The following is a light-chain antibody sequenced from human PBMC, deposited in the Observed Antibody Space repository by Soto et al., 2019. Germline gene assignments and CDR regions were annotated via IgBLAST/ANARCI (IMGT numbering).Light chain of an antibody. CDR1: QSVSNNY. V-gene: IGKV3-20*01. CDR2: GAS. Sequence: EIVLTQSPGTLSLSPGERATLSFRASQSVSNNYLAWYQQKPGQAPRLLIYGASNRATGIPDRFSGSGSGTDFTLTISRLEPEDFALYYCQHYQSGHPITFGQGTRLEIK. J-gene: IGKJ5*01. CDR3: QHYQSGHPIT.